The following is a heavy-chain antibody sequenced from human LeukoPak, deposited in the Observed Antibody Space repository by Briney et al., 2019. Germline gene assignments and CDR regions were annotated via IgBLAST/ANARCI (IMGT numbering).Heavy chain of an antibody. V-gene: IGHV3-23*01. Sequence: GGSQRLSCAASGFTFSSYAMSWVRQAPGNGLEWVSAISSSGGNTYYADSVKGRFTISRDNSKNTLYLQMNSLRAEDTAVYYCATYLQRRPEEYWGQGTLVTVSS. J-gene: IGHJ4*02. CDR3: ATYLQRRPEEY. CDR2: ISSSGGNT. CDR1: GFTFSSYA.